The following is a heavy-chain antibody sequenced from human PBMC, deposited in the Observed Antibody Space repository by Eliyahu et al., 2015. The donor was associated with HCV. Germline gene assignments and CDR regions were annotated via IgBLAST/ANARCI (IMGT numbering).Heavy chain of an antibody. CDR3: ARDYGG. J-gene: IGHJ4*02. CDR2: VNHSGSP. V-gene: IGHV4-34*01. Sequence: QFQLQQWGAGLLKPSETLSLTCAVYGGSLXGYYWSXIRQPPGXGLEWIGEVNHSGSPNYNPSLKSRVTISADRSKNQFSLKLSSVTAADTAVYYCARDYGGWGQGTLVTVSS. D-gene: IGHD4-23*01. CDR1: GGSLXGYY.